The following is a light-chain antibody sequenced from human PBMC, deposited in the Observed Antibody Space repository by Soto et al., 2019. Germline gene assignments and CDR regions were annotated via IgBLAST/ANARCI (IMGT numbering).Light chain of an antibody. V-gene: IGKV3-15*01. J-gene: IGKJ1*01. CDR3: HQHGGSPET. CDR1: QRVSNH. CDR2: AAS. Sequence: ETVMTQSPVTLSVSPGDTATLSCRASQRVSNHFAWYQQKPGQAPRLLIYAASTRAAGVPDRFIGSGSGTEFILTISRLEPDDFAIYHCHQHGGSPETFGQGTKVDIK.